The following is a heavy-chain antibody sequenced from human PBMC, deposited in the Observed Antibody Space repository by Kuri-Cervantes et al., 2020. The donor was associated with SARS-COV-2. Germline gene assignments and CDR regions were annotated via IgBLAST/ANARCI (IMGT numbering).Heavy chain of an antibody. CDR1: GGSISSSSYY. V-gene: IGHV4-61*05. Sequence: SETLSLTCTVSGGSISSSSYYWGWIRQPPGKGLEWIGYIYYSGSTNYNPSLKSRVTISVDTSKNQFSLKLSSVTAADTAVYYCARVSAYGDYVTVDYWGQGTLVPSPQ. J-gene: IGHJ4*02. D-gene: IGHD4-17*01. CDR2: IYYSGST. CDR3: ARVSAYGDYVTVDY.